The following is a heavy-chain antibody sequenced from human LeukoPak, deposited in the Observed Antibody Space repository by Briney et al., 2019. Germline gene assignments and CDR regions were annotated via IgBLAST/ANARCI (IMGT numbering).Heavy chain of an antibody. D-gene: IGHD5-18*01. V-gene: IGHV3-21*01. CDR1: GFTFSSYS. Sequence: GGSLRLSCAASGFTFSSYSMNWVRQAPGKGLEWVSSISSSSSYIYYADSVKGRFTISRDNAKNSLYLQMNSLRAEDTAVYYCAKANSYGYRLCFDYWGQGTLVTVSS. CDR3: AKANSYGYRLCFDY. CDR2: ISSSSSYI. J-gene: IGHJ4*02.